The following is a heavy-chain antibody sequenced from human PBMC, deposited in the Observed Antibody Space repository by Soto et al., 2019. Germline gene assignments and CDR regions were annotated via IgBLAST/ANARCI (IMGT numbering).Heavy chain of an antibody. D-gene: IGHD2-21*02. V-gene: IGHV4-61*01. CDR2: IYYSGST. J-gene: IGHJ4*02. CDR3: ARVLVSDGYYFDY. Sequence: SETLSLTCTVSGGSVSSGSYYWSWIRQPPGKGLEWIGYIYYSGSTNYNPSLKSRVTISVDTSKNQFSLKLSSVTAADTAVYYCARVLVSDGYYFDYWGQGTLVTVS. CDR1: GGSVSSGSYY.